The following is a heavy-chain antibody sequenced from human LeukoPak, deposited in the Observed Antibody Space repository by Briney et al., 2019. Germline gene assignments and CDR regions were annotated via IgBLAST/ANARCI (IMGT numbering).Heavy chain of an antibody. CDR3: ARGEYSGYYDY. CDR1: GGSFSGYY. V-gene: IGHV4-34*01. CDR2: INHSGST. D-gene: IGHD5-12*01. J-gene: IGHJ4*02. Sequence: SETLSLTCAVYGGSFSGYYWSWIRQPPGKGLEWIGEINHSGSTNYNPSLKSRVTISVDTSKNQFSLKLSSVTAADTAVYYCARGEYSGYYDYWSQGTLVTVSS.